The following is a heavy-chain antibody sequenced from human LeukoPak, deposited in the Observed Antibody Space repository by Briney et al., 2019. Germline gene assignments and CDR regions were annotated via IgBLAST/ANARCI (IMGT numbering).Heavy chain of an antibody. CDR1: GYTFTVYY. V-gene: IGHV1-2*02. J-gene: IGHJ4*02. CDR2: INPNSGGT. CDR3: ARGSEEYCSGGSCSSDY. Sequence: ASVKVSCKASGYTFTVYYINWVRQAPGQGLEWMGWINPNSGGTNYAQKFQGRVTMTSDTSISTAYMELSSLRSDDTAVYYCARGSEEYCSGGSCSSDYWGQGTLVIVSS. D-gene: IGHD2-15*01.